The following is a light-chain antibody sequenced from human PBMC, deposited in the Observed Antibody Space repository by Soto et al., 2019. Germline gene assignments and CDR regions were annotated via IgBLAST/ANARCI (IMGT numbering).Light chain of an antibody. CDR1: QSVSSN. J-gene: IGKJ4*01. V-gene: IGKV3-11*01. CDR3: QQPSDWPLT. Sequence: EIVLIQSPATLSLSPGERATLSCRASQSVSSNLAWYQQNPGQAPRLLIFDASKRATGIPVRFSGSGSGTDFTLTISSLEPEAFTVYYCQQPSDWPLTFGGGTRVEIK. CDR2: DAS.